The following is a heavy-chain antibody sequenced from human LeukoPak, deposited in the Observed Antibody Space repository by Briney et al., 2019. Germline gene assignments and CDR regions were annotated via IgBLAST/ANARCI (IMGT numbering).Heavy chain of an antibody. V-gene: IGHV4-34*01. Sequence: PSETLSLTCAVYGGSFSGYYWSWIRQPPGKGLEWIGEINHSGSTNYNPSLKSRVIISVDTSKNQFSLKLSSVTAADTAVYYCARGWISVVVTAARWFRYFDLWGRGTLVTVSS. CDR2: INHSGST. D-gene: IGHD2-21*02. CDR3: ARGWISVVVTAARWFRYFDL. J-gene: IGHJ2*01. CDR1: GGSFSGYY.